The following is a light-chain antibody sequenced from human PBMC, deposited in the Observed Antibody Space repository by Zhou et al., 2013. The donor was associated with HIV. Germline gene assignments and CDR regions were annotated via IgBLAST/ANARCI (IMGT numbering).Light chain of an antibody. Sequence: EIVLTQSPATLSLSPGERATLSCRASQSISSSLAWYQQRPGQAPRLLIYDAFNRATGIPARFSGSGSGTDFTLTISSLQPGDFATYYCHQFDSFPWTFGQGTKVEIK. CDR3: HQFDSFPWT. CDR2: DAF. J-gene: IGKJ1*01. CDR1: QSISSS. V-gene: IGKV3-11*01.